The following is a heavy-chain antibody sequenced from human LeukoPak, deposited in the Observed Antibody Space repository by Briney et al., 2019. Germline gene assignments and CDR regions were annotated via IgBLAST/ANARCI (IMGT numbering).Heavy chain of an antibody. Sequence: SETLSLTCAVYGGSFSGYYWSWIRQPPGKGLEWIGEINHSGSTNYNPSLKSRVTITLDTSKNQFSLNRSSVTAADTAVYYCARGRGGSSWPLYYYGMDVWGQGTTVSVSS. D-gene: IGHD6-13*01. CDR2: INHSGST. CDR1: GGSFSGYY. J-gene: IGHJ6*02. CDR3: ARGRGGSSWPLYYYGMDV. V-gene: IGHV4-34*01.